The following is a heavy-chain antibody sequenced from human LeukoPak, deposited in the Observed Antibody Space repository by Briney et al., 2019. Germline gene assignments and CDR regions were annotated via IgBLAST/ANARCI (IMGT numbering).Heavy chain of an antibody. Sequence: PGRSLRLSCAAFGFTFSTYTLHWVRQAPGKGLEWVAVISYDGSIKYYADSVKGRFTISRDNSKNTLYLQMNSLRAEDTAVYYCARDNIKDYWGQGTLVTVSS. CDR1: GFTFSTYT. D-gene: IGHD1-14*01. CDR2: ISYDGSIK. J-gene: IGHJ4*02. V-gene: IGHV3-30-3*01. CDR3: ARDNIKDY.